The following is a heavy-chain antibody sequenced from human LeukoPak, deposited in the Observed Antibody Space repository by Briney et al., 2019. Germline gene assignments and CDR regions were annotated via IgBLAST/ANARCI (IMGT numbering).Heavy chain of an antibody. CDR1: EFSVGSNY. CDR3: ARTYSSGWYVHPPVSEWFDP. Sequence: PGGSLRLSCAASEFSVGSNYMTWVRQAPGKGLEWVSLIYSGGSTYYAGSVKGRFTISRDNAKNSLYLQMNSLRAEDTAVYYCARTYSSGWYVHPPVSEWFDPWGQGTLVTVSS. CDR2: IYSGGST. J-gene: IGHJ5*02. D-gene: IGHD6-19*01. V-gene: IGHV3-66*01.